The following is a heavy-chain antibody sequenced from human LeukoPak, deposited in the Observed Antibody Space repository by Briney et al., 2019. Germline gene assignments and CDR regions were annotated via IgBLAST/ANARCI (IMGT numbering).Heavy chain of an antibody. CDR1: GFTFSSYS. D-gene: IGHD6-13*01. CDR2: ISSSSSYI. J-gene: IGHJ4*02. CDR3: AREIAAAGTPGFDY. Sequence: GGSLRLSCAASGFTFSSYSMNWVRQAPGKGLEWVSSISSSSSYIYYADSVKGRFTISRDNAKNSLYLQMNSLRAEDTAVYYCAREIAAAGTPGFDYWGQGTLVTVSS. V-gene: IGHV3-21*01.